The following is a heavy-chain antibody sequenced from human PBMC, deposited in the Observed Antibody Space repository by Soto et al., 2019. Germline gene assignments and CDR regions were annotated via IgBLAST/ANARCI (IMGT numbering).Heavy chain of an antibody. Sequence: EVQLLESGGGLAQPGGSLRLSCAASGFTFSIYAMTWVRQAPGKGLEWVSVISGSGGSTYYADSVKGRYTISRDNSKNTLYLQMNSLKAEDTAVYYCAKRGAGNYFDYWGQGTLVNVSS. CDR2: ISGSGGST. CDR3: AKRGAGNYFDY. CDR1: GFTFSIYA. V-gene: IGHV3-23*01. D-gene: IGHD1-1*01. J-gene: IGHJ4*02.